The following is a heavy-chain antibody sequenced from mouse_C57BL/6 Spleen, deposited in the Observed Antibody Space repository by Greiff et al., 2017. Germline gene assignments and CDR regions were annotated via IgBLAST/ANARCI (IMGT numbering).Heavy chain of an antibody. V-gene: IGHV5-4*01. Sequence: DVKLQESGGGLVKPGGSLKLSCAASGFTFSSYAMSWVRQTPEKRLEWVATISDGGSYTYYPDNVKGRFTISRDNAKNNLYLQMSHLKSEDTAMYYCAREGSITTVVAPYWYFDVWGTGTTVTVSS. D-gene: IGHD1-1*01. J-gene: IGHJ1*03. CDR2: ISDGGSYT. CDR3: AREGSITTVVAPYWYFDV. CDR1: GFTFSSYA.